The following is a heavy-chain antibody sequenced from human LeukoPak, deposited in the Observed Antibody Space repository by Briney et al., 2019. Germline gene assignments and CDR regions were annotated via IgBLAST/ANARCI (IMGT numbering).Heavy chain of an antibody. CDR1: GGSISSSNW. CDR3: AKHLRRRFFSKTLGFDP. J-gene: IGHJ5*02. D-gene: IGHD3-3*01. CDR2: IYHSGST. Sequence: SGTLSLTCAVSGGSISSSNWWSWVRQPPGKGLEWIGEIYHSGSTNYNPSLKSRVTISLDTSKNQFSLKLRSVTAADTAVYYCAKHLRRRFFSKTLGFDPWGQGTLVTVSS. V-gene: IGHV4-4*02.